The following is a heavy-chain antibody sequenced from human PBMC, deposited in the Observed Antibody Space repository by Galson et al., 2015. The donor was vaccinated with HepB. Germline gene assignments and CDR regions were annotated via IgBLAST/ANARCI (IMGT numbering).Heavy chain of an antibody. Sequence: SLRLSCATSGFNFINNAMSWVRQAPGKGLEWVSGIGGSSGSTHYADSVKGRFTISRDISKSTLYLQIKSLRAEDTAVYYCAKTQSSTALLRKTTKAFEYWGQGTLVTVSS. V-gene: IGHV3-23*01. D-gene: IGHD1-1*01. CDR3: AKTQSSTALLRKTTKAFEY. CDR1: GFNFINNA. CDR2: IGGSSGST. J-gene: IGHJ4*02.